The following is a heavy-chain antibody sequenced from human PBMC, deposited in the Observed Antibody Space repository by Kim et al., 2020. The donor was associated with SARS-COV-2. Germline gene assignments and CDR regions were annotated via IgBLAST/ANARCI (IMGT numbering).Heavy chain of an antibody. Sequence: GGSLRLSCAASGFSFSIYDMSWVRQAPGKGLEWVSSISGSGGSTNYADSVKGRFTISRDNSKNTLYLQMNSLRAEDTAVYYCAKGRDGDYYDSSGYYYWGQGTLVTVSS. CDR2: ISGSGGST. J-gene: IGHJ4*02. V-gene: IGHV3-23*01. CDR1: GFSFSIYD. D-gene: IGHD3-22*01. CDR3: AKGRDGDYYDSSGYYY.